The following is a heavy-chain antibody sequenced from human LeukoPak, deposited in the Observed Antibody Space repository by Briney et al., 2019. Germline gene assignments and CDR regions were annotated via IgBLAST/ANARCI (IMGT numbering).Heavy chain of an antibody. Sequence: GGSLRLSCAASGFTFSSYSMNWVRQAPGKGLEWVSYISSSSSTIYYADSVKGRFTISRDNAKNSLYLQMNSLRAEDTAVYYCASSGSYFRPDAFDIWGQGTMVTVSS. CDR1: GFTFSSYS. J-gene: IGHJ3*02. CDR3: ASSGSYFRPDAFDI. V-gene: IGHV3-48*04. CDR2: ISSSSSTI. D-gene: IGHD1-26*01.